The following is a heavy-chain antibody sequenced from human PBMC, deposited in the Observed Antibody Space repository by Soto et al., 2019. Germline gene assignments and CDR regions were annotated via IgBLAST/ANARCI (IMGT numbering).Heavy chain of an antibody. CDR3: AKGDWKFDP. CDR2: ISGSRGAT. Sequence: EVQLLESGGDLGQPGGSLRLSCAASGFMFSSDAMSWVRQVPGKGLEWVSAISGSRGATYYADSVKGRFTISRDNSKNTLYLQMNSLRGDDTAIYYCAKGDWKFDPWGQGTLVTVSS. V-gene: IGHV3-23*01. D-gene: IGHD1-1*01. J-gene: IGHJ5*02. CDR1: GFMFSSDA.